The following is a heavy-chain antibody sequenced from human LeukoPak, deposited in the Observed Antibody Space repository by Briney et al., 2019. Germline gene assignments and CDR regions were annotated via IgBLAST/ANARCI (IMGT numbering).Heavy chain of an antibody. J-gene: IGHJ4*02. V-gene: IGHV3-21*01. CDR1: GFTFSSYD. CDR3: ARGTLGAWGW. CDR2: ISSSSNYI. Sequence: GGSLRLSCAVSGFTFSSYDMNWVRQAPGKGLEWVSSISSSSNYIHYADSVKGRFTISRDNAKNSLYLQMNSLRAEDTAVYFCARGTLGAWGWWGQGALVTVSS. D-gene: IGHD6-19*01.